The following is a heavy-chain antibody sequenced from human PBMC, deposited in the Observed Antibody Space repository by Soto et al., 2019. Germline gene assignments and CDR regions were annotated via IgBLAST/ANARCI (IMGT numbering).Heavy chain of an antibody. D-gene: IGHD3-10*01. CDR3: ARNLRYFGSGSFFRGMDA. CDR1: GDTFGSYA. CDR2: IIPFIRAS. Sequence: QVLLVQSGAEVKKPGSSVKVSCKTSGDTFGSYAISWVRQAPGQGLEWMGGIIPFIRASNYAQKFQGRFTITADEYTTTLHMDLSSLRFEDTAVYYCARNLRYFGSGSFFRGMDAWGQGTTVTVSS. J-gene: IGHJ6*02. V-gene: IGHV1-69*01.